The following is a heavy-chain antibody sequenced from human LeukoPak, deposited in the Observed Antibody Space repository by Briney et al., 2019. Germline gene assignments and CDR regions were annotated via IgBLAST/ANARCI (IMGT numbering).Heavy chain of an antibody. Sequence: PGRSLRLSCAASEFTFSSYAMHWVRQAPGKGLEWVAVISYDGSNKYYADSVKGRFTISRDNSKNTLYLQMNSLRAEDTAVYYCARGTTQSFDYWGQGTLVTVSS. CDR3: ARGTTQSFDY. D-gene: IGHD1-14*01. CDR2: ISYDGSNK. V-gene: IGHV3-30-3*01. CDR1: EFTFSSYA. J-gene: IGHJ4*02.